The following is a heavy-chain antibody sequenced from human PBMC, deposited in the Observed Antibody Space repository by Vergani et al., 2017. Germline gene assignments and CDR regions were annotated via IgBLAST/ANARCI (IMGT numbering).Heavy chain of an antibody. CDR3: ARTDLLRYVGWLEGNWFDP. J-gene: IGHJ5*02. Sequence: EVQLAPSGAEVKTPGASLNISCQGFGYRFSDYKLAWVRHLPGKGLEWMGIIYPGDSDTRYSPSFQGQVTISADKSISTAYLQWSSLKASDTAMYYCARTDLLRYVGWLEGNWFDPWGQGTLVTVSS. CDR1: GYRFSDYK. CDR2: IYPGDSDT. D-gene: IGHD3-9*01. V-gene: IGHV5-51*01.